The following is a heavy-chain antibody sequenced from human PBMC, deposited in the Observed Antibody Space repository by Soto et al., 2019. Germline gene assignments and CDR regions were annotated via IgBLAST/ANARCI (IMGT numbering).Heavy chain of an antibody. J-gene: IGHJ4*02. CDR2: IFSNDEK. D-gene: IGHD3-10*01. CDR3: ARLDLWFGEYDY. V-gene: IGHV2-26*01. CDR1: GFSLSNARMG. Sequence: QVTLKESGPVLVKPTETLTPTCTVSGFSLSNARMGVSWIRQPPGKALEWLAHIFSNDEKSYSTSLKSRLTISKDTSKSQVVLTMTNMDPVDTATYYCARLDLWFGEYDYWGQGTLVTVSS.